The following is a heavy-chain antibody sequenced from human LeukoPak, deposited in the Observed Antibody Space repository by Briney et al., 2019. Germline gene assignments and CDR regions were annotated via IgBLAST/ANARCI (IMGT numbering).Heavy chain of an antibody. D-gene: IGHD6-13*01. CDR2: MNPNSGNT. J-gene: IGHJ4*02. CDR3: ASVAAGTLSFDY. V-gene: IGHV1-8*01. CDR1: GYTFTSYD. Sequence: GASVKVPCKASGYTFTSYDINWVRQATGQGLEGMGWMNPNSGNTGYAQKFQGRVTMTRNTSLSTAYMELSSLRSEDTAVYYCASVAAGTLSFDYWGQGTLVTVSS.